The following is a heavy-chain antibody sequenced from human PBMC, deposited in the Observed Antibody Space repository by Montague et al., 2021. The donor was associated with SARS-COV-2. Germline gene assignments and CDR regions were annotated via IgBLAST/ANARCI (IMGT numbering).Heavy chain of an antibody. CDR3: ARDPFYYDILTGYIYPAYYYYYGMDV. CDR1: GFTFSSYA. Sequence: SRSLSFAASGFTFSSYAMHWVRQAPGKGLEWVAVISYDGSNKYYADSVKGRFTISRDNSKNTLYLQMNSLRAEDTAVYYCARDPFYYDILTGYIYPAYYYYYGMDVWGQGTTVTVSS. CDR2: ISYDGSNK. V-gene: IGHV3-30-3*01. D-gene: IGHD3-9*01. J-gene: IGHJ6*02.